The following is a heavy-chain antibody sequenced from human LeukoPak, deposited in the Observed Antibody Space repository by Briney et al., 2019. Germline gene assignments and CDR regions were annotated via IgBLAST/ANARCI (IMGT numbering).Heavy chain of an antibody. D-gene: IGHD5-12*01. CDR1: GFTFGDYA. V-gene: IGHV3-49*03. CDR2: IRSKAYGGTT. Sequence: GGSLRLSCVASGFTFGDYAMTWFRQAPGKGLEWVGFIRSKAYGGTTEYAASVKGRFTISRDDSKSIAYLQMNSLKTEDTAVYYCTREGYSGYDLGDYWGQGTLVTVSS. J-gene: IGHJ4*02. CDR3: TREGYSGYDLGDY.